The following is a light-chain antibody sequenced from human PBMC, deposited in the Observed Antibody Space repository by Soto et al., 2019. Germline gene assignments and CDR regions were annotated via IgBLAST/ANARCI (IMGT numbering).Light chain of an antibody. J-gene: IGKJ4*01. CDR2: TAT. V-gene: IGKV3-20*01. Sequence: EVLLTQSPGTLSLSPGYRATLSCRASQSLTNNFLAWYQQKPVQTPRLLIQTATSRATDIPDRFAVTGSWTDFTLTISRLEPEDFAVYFCQQYGRLPVSFGGGTKIEIK. CDR3: QQYGRLPVS. CDR1: QSLTNNF.